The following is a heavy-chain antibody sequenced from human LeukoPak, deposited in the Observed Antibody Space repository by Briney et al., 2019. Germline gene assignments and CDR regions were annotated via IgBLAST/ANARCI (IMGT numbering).Heavy chain of an antibody. V-gene: IGHV3-11*01. CDR1: GFTFSDYY. Sequence: GGSLRLSCAASGFTFSDYYMSWIRQAPGKGLEWVSYISSSGSIIYYADSVKGRFTISRDNAKNSLYLQVNSLRAEDTAVYYCARAGTTVTTNWFDPWGQGTLVTVSS. CDR2: ISSSGSII. D-gene: IGHD4-17*01. J-gene: IGHJ5*02. CDR3: ARAGTTVTTNWFDP.